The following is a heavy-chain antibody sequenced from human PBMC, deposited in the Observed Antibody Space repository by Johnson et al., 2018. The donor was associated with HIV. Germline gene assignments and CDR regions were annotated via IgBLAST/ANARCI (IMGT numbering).Heavy chain of an antibody. CDR2: IYSGGST. D-gene: IGHD6-13*01. Sequence: VQLVESGGGLIQPEGSLRLSCAASGFTVSSNYMSWVSQAPGKGLEWVSVIYSGGSTYYADSVKGRFTISRDNSKNTLYLQMNSLRAEDTAVYYCARVITEGGTRWAFDIWGQGTIVTVSS. CDR3: ARVITEGGTRWAFDI. J-gene: IGHJ3*02. CDR1: GFTVSSNY. V-gene: IGHV3-53*01.